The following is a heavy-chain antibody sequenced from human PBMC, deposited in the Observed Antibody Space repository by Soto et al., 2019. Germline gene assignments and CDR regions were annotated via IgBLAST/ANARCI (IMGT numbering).Heavy chain of an antibody. V-gene: IGHV3-30-3*01. CDR1: GFTFSSYA. Sequence: QVQLVESGGGVVQPGRSLRLSCAASGFTFSSYAMHWVRQAPGKGLEWVAVISYDGSNKYYADSVKGRFTISRDNSKNTLYRKMNSLRAEDTAVYYCAREILAAAGTISWFDPWGQGTLVTVSS. D-gene: IGHD6-13*01. CDR2: ISYDGSNK. J-gene: IGHJ5*02. CDR3: AREILAAAGTISWFDP.